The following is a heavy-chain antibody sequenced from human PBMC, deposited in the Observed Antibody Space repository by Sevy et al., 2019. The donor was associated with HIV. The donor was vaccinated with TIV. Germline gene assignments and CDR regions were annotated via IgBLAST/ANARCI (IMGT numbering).Heavy chain of an antibody. CDR1: GFTFSTYW. Sequence: GGSMRLSCAASGFTFSTYWMSWFRQAPGKGLEWVANINEDGTEKFYVDSVKGRFTMSRDNAKNSLYLQMNSLRAEDAAVYYCARDNATVSRRGLRYYYYGTDVWGQGTTVTVSS. V-gene: IGHV3-7*01. CDR2: INEDGTEK. CDR3: ARDNATVSRRGLRYYYYGTDV. J-gene: IGHJ6*02. D-gene: IGHD2-2*01.